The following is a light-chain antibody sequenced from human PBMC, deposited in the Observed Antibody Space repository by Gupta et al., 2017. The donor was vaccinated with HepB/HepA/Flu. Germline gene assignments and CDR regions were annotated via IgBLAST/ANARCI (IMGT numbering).Light chain of an antibody. CDR2: KAS. J-gene: IGKJ1*01. V-gene: IGKV1-5*03. Sequence: DIQMTQSPSTLSASLGDRVTITCRASQSINDWLAWYQQKPGKAPKLLISKASNLEIGVPTRFIGSGSGTEFTLTITSLQPNDSATYFCRRYNGYSWTFGQGTKVETK. CDR3: RRYNGYSWT. CDR1: QSINDW.